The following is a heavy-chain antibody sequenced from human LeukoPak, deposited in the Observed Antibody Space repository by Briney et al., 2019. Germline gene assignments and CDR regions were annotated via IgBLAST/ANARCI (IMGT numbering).Heavy chain of an antibody. V-gene: IGHV1-18*01. J-gene: IGHJ6*02. Sequence: ASVKVSCKASGYTFTSYGISWVRQAPGQGLEGMGWISAYNGNTNYAQKLQGRVTMTTDTSTSTAYMELRSLRSDDTAVYYCARALGYCSSTSCRFFYGMDVWGQGTTVTVSS. CDR1: GYTFTSYG. CDR2: ISAYNGNT. CDR3: ARALGYCSSTSCRFFYGMDV. D-gene: IGHD2-2*01.